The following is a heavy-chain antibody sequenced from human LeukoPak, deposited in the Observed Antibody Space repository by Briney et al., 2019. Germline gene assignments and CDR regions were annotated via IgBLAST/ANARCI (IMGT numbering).Heavy chain of an antibody. J-gene: IGHJ4*02. CDR1: GFTFSSYG. CDR3: AKESHYDSSGYSACYFDY. D-gene: IGHD3-22*01. Sequence: GGTLRLSCAASGFTFSSYGMSWVRQAPGKGLGWVSAISGSGGSTYYADSVKGRFTISRDNSKNTLYLQMNSLRAEDTAVYYCAKESHYDSSGYSACYFDYWGQGTLVTVSS. V-gene: IGHV3-23*01. CDR2: ISGSGGST.